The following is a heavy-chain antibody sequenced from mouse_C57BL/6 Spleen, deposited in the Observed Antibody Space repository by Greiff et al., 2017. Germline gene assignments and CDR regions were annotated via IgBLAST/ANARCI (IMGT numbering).Heavy chain of an antibody. D-gene: IGHD1-1*01. Sequence: VQLLESGPELVKPGGSVKISCKASGYAFSSSWMNWVKQRPGKGLEWIGRIYPGDGDTNYNGKFKGKATLTADKSSSTAYMQLSSLTSEDSAVDCGASRGDFGSCCGYAMDYWGQGTSVTVSS. V-gene: IGHV1-82*01. CDR1: GYAFSSSW. J-gene: IGHJ4*01. CDR2: IYPGDGDT. CDR3: ASRGDFGSCCGYAMDY.